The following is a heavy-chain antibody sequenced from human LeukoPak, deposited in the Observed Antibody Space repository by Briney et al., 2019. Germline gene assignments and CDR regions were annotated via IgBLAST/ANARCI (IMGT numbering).Heavy chain of an antibody. CDR1: GYTFSDYY. CDR3: ARGQLVNDWFDP. Sequence: GASVKVSCKASGYTFSDYYIHWVRQAPGQGLEWMGRVNPNSGGTNFAQNFQGGVTMTRDTSISTAYMELSTLTSDDTAVYYCARGQLVNDWFDPWGQGTLVTVSS. D-gene: IGHD6-6*01. CDR2: VNPNSGGT. V-gene: IGHV1-2*06. J-gene: IGHJ5*02.